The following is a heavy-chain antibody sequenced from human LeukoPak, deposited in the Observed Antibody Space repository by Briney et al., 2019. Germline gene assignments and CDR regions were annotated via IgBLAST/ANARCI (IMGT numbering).Heavy chain of an antibody. J-gene: IGHJ4*02. CDR1: GFTFSNYG. V-gene: IGHV3-33*01. CDR2: IWYDGSNK. D-gene: IGHD2-2*01. CDR3: ARDSICSSTSCYRGFDY. Sequence: PGGSLRLSCAASGFTFSNYGMHWVRQAPGKGLEWVAVIWYDGSNKYYADSVRGRFTISRDNSKNTLYLQMNSLRAEDTAVYYRARDSICSSTSCYRGFDYWGQGTLVTVSS.